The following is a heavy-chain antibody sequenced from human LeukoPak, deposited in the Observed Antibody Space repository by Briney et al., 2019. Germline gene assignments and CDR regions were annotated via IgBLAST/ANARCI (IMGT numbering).Heavy chain of an antibody. Sequence: SVKVSCTASGGTFSSYAISWVRQAPGQGLEWMGGIIPIFGTANYAQKFQGRVTITADESTSTAYMELSSLRSEDTAVYYCLLRYIDRMDYWGQGTLVTVSS. CDR3: LLRYIDRMDY. CDR2: IIPIFGTA. J-gene: IGHJ4*02. D-gene: IGHD3-9*01. V-gene: IGHV1-69*13. CDR1: GGTFSSYA.